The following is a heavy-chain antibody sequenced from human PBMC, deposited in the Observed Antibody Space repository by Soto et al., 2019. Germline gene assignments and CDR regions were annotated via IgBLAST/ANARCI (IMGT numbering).Heavy chain of an antibody. Sequence: QVQLQQWGAGLLKSSETLSLTCDIYGGYFSASYWSWIRQTPGKGLEWLGEINHAGTTDYNPSVEGRIVISADASKNQVSLKLTSVTAADTAVYYCATGGLFSSWGQGTLVTVSS. CDR1: GGYFSASY. J-gene: IGHJ5*02. CDR2: INHAGTT. V-gene: IGHV4-34*01. CDR3: ATGGLFSS.